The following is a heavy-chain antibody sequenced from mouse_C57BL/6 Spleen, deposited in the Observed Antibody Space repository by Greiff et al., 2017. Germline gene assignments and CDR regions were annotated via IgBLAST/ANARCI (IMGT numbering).Heavy chain of an antibody. Sequence: DVMLVESGGGLVKPGGSLKLSCAASGFTFSDYGMHWVRQAPEKGLEWVAYISSGSSTIYYADTVKGRFTISRDNAKNTLFLQMTSLRSEDTAMYYCAREPHYYGSSFDYWGQGTTLTVSS. D-gene: IGHD1-1*01. J-gene: IGHJ2*01. CDR3: AREPHYYGSSFDY. V-gene: IGHV5-17*01. CDR1: GFTFSDYG. CDR2: ISSGSSTI.